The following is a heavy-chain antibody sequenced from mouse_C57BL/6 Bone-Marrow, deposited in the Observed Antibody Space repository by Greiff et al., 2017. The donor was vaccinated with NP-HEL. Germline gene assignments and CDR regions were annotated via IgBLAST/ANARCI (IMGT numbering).Heavy chain of an antibody. V-gene: IGHV3-6*01. J-gene: IGHJ2*01. Sequence: EVQLQQSGPGLVKPSQSLSLTCSVTGYSITSGYYWNWIRQFPGNKLEWMGYISYDGSNNYNPSLKNRISITRDTSKNQFFLKLNSVTTEDTATYSCAREGYYFDYWGQGTTLTVSS. CDR1: GYSITSGYY. CDR2: ISYDGSN. CDR3: AREGYYFDY.